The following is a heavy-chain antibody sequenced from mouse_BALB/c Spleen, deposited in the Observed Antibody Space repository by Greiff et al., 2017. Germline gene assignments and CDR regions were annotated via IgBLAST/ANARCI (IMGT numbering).Heavy chain of an antibody. J-gene: IGHJ3*01. D-gene: IGHD1-1*02. V-gene: IGHV3-2*02. CDR1: GYSITSDYA. Sequence: DVQLQESGPGLVKPSQSLSLTCTVTGYSITSDYAWNWIRQFPGNKLEWMGYISYSGSTSYNPSLKSRISITRDTSKNQFFLQLNSVTTEDTATYYCARRGYIGGFAYWGQGTLVTVSA. CDR3: ARRGYIGGFAY. CDR2: ISYSGST.